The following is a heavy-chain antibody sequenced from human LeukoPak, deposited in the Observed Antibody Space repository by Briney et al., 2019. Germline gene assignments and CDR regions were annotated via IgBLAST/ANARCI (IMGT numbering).Heavy chain of an antibody. D-gene: IGHD3-3*01. CDR3: ARGGFLEWLLYPGVDY. J-gene: IGHJ4*02. CDR1: GYSFTSYW. V-gene: IGHV5-51*01. CDR2: IYPGDSDT. Sequence: GESLKISCKGSGYSFTSYWIGWVRQMPGKGLEWMGIIYPGDSDTRYSPSFQGQVTISADKSISTAYLQWSSLKASDTAMYYCARGGFLEWLLYPGVDYWGQGTLATVSS.